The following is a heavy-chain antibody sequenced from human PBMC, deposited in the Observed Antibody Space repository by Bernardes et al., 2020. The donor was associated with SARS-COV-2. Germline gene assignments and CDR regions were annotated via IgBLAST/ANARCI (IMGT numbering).Heavy chain of an antibody. CDR3: AKDMGHSSGWYGSYYYYGMDV. J-gene: IGHJ6*02. CDR2: ISWDGGST. V-gene: IGHV3-43*02. Sequence: GGTLRLSCAASGFTFDDYAMHWVRQAPGKGLEWVSLISWDGGSTYYADSVKGRFTISRDNSKNSLYLQMNSLRTEDTALYYCAKDMGHSSGWYGSYYYYGMDVWGQGTTVTVSS. D-gene: IGHD6-19*01. CDR1: GFTFDDYA.